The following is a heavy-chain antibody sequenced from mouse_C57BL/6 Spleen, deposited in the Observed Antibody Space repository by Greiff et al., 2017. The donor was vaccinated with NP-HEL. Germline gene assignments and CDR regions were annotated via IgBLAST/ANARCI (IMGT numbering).Heavy chain of an antibody. CDR1: GFNITDDY. CDR3: TLYDYDGAY. D-gene: IGHD2-4*01. J-gene: IGHJ3*01. V-gene: IGHV14-4*01. CDR2: IDPENGDT. Sequence: EVQLQQSGAELVRPGASVKLSCTASGFNITDDYMHWVKQRPEQGLEWIGWIDPENGDTEYASKFQGKATITAHTSSNTAYLQLSSLTSEDTAVYYCTLYDYDGAYWGQGTLVTVSA.